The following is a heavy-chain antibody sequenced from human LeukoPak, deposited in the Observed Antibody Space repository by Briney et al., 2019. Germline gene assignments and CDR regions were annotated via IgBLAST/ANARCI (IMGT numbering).Heavy chain of an antibody. CDR2: TSNDGSNT. CDR3: AKGTMVRGVIPDGAFDI. D-gene: IGHD3-10*01. J-gene: IGHJ3*02. CDR1: GFTFSSYW. Sequence: GGSLRLSCAASGFTFSSYWMHWVRQAPGKGLVWVSRTSNDGSNTFYADSVKGRFTISRDNSKNTLYLQMNSLRAEDTAVYYCAKGTMVRGVIPDGAFDIWGQGTMVTVSS. V-gene: IGHV3-74*01.